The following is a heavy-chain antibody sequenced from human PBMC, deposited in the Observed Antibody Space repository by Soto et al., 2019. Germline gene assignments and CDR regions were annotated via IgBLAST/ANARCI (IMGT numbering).Heavy chain of an antibody. V-gene: IGHV3-48*03. J-gene: IGHJ5*02. CDR2: ISSSANRI. Sequence: GGSLRLSCAASGFNFSSYEMNWVRQAPGKGLEWISDISSSANRIYYADSVKGRFTISRDNPKNSLYLQMNSLRAEDTAVYYCARGVYDSNGYSYPWGQGTLVTVSS. D-gene: IGHD3-22*01. CDR3: ARGVYDSNGYSYP. CDR1: GFNFSSYE.